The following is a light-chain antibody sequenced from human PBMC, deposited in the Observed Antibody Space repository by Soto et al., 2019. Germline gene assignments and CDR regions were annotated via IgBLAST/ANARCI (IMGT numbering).Light chain of an antibody. CDR1: SSDVGGYNY. V-gene: IGLV2-14*03. J-gene: IGLJ2*01. CDR2: DVN. CDR3: SSYTGSSTLLV. Sequence: QSVLTQPASVPGSPGQSITISCTGTSSDVGGYNYVSWYQHHPGKAPKLKIYDVNNRPSGVSNRFSGSKSGNTASLTISGLQAEDEADYYCSSYTGSSTLLVFGGGTKLTVL.